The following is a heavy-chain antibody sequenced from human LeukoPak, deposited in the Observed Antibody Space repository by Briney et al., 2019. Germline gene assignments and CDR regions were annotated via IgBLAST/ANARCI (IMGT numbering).Heavy chain of an antibody. CDR2: ISSSSGTI. D-gene: IGHD3-3*01. CDR3: ARSLCYDTGCSFDN. J-gene: IGHJ4*02. Sequence: PGGSLRLSCAASRFTFSDYGMNWVRQAPGKGLEWVAYISSSSGTIYYADSVKGRFTVSRDNAKNSLFLQMTGLRAADTAVHYCARSLCYDTGCSFDNWGQGTLVAVSS. CDR1: RFTFSDYG. V-gene: IGHV3-48*04.